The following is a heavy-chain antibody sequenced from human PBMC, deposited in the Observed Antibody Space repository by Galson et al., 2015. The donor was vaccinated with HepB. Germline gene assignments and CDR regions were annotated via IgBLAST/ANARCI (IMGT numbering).Heavy chain of an antibody. CDR2: INPNSGGT. Sequence: SVKVSCKASGYTFTGYYMHWVRQAPGQGLEWMGQINPNSGGTNYAQKFQGRVTMTRDTSISTAYMELSRLRSDDTAVYYCAVDSGYGPVITFDYWGQGTLVTVSS. D-gene: IGHD5-12*01. CDR3: AVDSGYGPVITFDY. J-gene: IGHJ4*02. CDR1: GYTFTGYY. V-gene: IGHV1-2*06.